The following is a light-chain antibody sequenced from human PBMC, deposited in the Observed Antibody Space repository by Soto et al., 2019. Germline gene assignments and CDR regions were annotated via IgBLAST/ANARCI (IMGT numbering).Light chain of an antibody. CDR3: QEYNNWPGT. Sequence: EIVLTQSPGTLSVSPGERATLSCRASQSVSSKLAWYQQKPGQAPRLLFYGASTGATGIPARFSGSGSETKFTLSIISLQSEDFGVYYCQEYNNWPGTFGQGTKVDIK. CDR1: QSVSSK. V-gene: IGKV3-15*01. J-gene: IGKJ1*01. CDR2: GAS.